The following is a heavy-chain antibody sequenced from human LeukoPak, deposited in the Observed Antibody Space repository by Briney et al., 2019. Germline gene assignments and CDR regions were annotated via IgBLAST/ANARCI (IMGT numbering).Heavy chain of an antibody. J-gene: IGHJ3*02. CDR2: IYYSGST. CDR1: GGSISSSSYY. Sequence: SETLSLTCTVSGGSISSSSYYWGWIRQPPGKGLEWIGSIYYSGSTYYNPSLKSRVTISVDTSKNQFSLKLSSVTAADTAVYYCAREYSGSYMGDAFDIWGQGTMVTVSS. CDR3: AREYSGSYMGDAFDI. D-gene: IGHD1-26*01. V-gene: IGHV4-39*07.